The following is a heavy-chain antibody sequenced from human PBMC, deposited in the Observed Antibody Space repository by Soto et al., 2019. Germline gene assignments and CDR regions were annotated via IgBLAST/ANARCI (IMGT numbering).Heavy chain of an antibody. CDR3: AREVRVRGFAFDI. D-gene: IGHD3-3*01. Sequence: EVQLVESGGGLVQPGGSLRLSCAVSGFTVSSNYMNWVRQAPGKGLEWVSFIYSGGNTYYADSVKGRFTISRDNSKNMLYLQMNSLRVEDTAVYYCAREVRVRGFAFDIWAQGTMVTFSS. CDR2: IYSGGNT. V-gene: IGHV3-66*01. CDR1: GFTVSSNY. J-gene: IGHJ3*02.